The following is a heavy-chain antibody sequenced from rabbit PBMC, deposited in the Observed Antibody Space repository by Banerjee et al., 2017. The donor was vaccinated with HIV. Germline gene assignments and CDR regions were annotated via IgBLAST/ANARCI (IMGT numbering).Heavy chain of an antibody. J-gene: IGHJ6*01. Sequence: QQQLVKSGGGLVKPGASLTLTCKASGFSFSGGYWMCWVRQAPGKGLEWIACIYAGSSVITYYASWAKGRFTISKTSSTTVTLQMTSLTAADTATYFCARADYYGMDLWGPGTLVTVS. CDR3: ARADYYGMDL. V-gene: IGHV1S45*01. CDR2: IYAGSSVIT. CDR1: GFSFSGGYW.